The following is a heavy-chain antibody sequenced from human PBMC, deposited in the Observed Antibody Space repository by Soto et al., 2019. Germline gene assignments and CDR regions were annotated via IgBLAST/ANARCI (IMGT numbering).Heavy chain of an antibody. CDR1: GGSISSSSYY. CDR2: IYYSGST. J-gene: IGHJ3*02. V-gene: IGHV4-39*07. D-gene: IGHD3-16*01. CDR3: ARAPYYDYVWGCYTGAFDI. Sequence: SETLSLTCTVSGGSISSSSYYWGWIRQPPGKGLEWIGSIYYSGSTYYNPSLKSRVTISVDTSKNQFSLKLSFVTVADTAVYYCARAPYYDYVWGCYTGAFDIWGPGTVVTVSS.